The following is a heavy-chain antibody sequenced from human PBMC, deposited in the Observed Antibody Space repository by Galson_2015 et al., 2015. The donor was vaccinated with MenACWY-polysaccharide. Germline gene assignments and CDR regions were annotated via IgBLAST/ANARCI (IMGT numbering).Heavy chain of an antibody. CDR3: ARDRITGDSRREFDY. Sequence: SLRLSCAASGFTFNRFSMSWVRQAPMKGLEWVSGIGATGGDTHYADPVKGRFSISRDNSKNTLFLQMNSLRAEDTAIYYCARDRITGDSRREFDYWGQGILVTVSA. D-gene: IGHD7-27*01. CDR1: GFTFNRFS. J-gene: IGHJ4*02. V-gene: IGHV3-23*01. CDR2: IGATGGDT.